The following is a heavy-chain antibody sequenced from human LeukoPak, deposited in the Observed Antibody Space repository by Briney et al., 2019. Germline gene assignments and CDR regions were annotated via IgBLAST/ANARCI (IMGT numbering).Heavy chain of an antibody. D-gene: IGHD6-19*01. CDR2: INPNSGGT. CDR3: AREKGIHRYGSY. Sequence: GASVKVSCKASGYTFTGYYMHWVRQAPGQGLEWMGWINPNSGGTNYTQKFQGRVTMTRDTSISTAYMELSRLRSDDTAVYYCAREKGIHRYGSYWGQGTLVTVSS. V-gene: IGHV1-2*02. CDR1: GYTFTGYY. J-gene: IGHJ4*02.